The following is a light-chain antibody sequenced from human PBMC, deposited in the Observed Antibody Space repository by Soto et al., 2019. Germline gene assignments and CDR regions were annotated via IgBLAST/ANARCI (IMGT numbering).Light chain of an antibody. J-gene: IGKJ4*01. CDR1: QSISNTH. V-gene: IGKV3-20*01. Sequence: EMERTRPPGSLPLSQGERVPLPSGASQSISNTHLAWYQQTPGQAPRRLIHGTSNRATGIPDRFSGSGSGTDITLTFSSLEPEDVAVYYCEYYGTSITFGGGTKVDIK. CDR2: GTS. CDR3: EYYGTSIT.